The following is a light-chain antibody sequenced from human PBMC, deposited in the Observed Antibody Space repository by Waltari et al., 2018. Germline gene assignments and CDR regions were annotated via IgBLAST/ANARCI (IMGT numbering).Light chain of an antibody. CDR3: SSYTSSSTWV. Sequence: QSALTQPAPVSGSPGQPITIPCTGTSSDVGGSNYVSWYQQHPGKAPKLMIYDVSKRPSGVSNRFSGSKSGNTASLTISGLQAEDEADYYCSSYTSSSTWVFGGGTKLTVL. V-gene: IGLV2-14*01. CDR1: SSDVGGSNY. CDR2: DVS. J-gene: IGLJ3*02.